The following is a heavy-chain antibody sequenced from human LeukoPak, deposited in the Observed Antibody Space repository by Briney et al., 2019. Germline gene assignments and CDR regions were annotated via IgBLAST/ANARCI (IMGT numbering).Heavy chain of an antibody. Sequence: GGSLGLSRAASGFTFSSYEMNWVRQAPGKGLEWVSYISSSGSTIYYADSVKGRFTISRDNAKNSLYLQMNSLRAEDTAVYYCARDMGYGGPTNGYWGQGTLVTVSS. CDR2: ISSSGSTI. D-gene: IGHD2-8*01. CDR1: GFTFSSYE. J-gene: IGHJ4*02. CDR3: ARDMGYGGPTNGY. V-gene: IGHV3-48*03.